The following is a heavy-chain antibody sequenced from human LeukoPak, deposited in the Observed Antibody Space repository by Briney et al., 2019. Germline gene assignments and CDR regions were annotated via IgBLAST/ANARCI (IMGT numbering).Heavy chain of an antibody. CDR3: ARDNSVGDTAWWFDP. Sequence: ASVKVSCKASGYTFSSYYMHWVRQAPGQGLEWMGIINPSGGSTSYAQKFQGRVTMTRDMSTSTDYMELSSLRSEDTAVYYCARDNSVGDTAWWFDPWGQGALVTVSS. V-gene: IGHV1-46*01. D-gene: IGHD1-26*01. CDR1: GYTFSSYY. CDR2: INPSGGST. J-gene: IGHJ5*02.